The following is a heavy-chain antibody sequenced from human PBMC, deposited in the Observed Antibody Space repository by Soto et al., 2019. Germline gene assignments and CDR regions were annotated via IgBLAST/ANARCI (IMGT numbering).Heavy chain of an antibody. D-gene: IGHD6-6*01. V-gene: IGHV5-51*01. J-gene: IGHJ6*02. CDR1: GYSFTSYW. CDR2: IYPGDSDT. CDR3: ARTRSFTLGFYYDGMDV. Sequence: GESLKISCKGSGYSFTSYWIGWVRQMPGKDLEWMGIIYPGDSDTRYSPSFQGQVTISADKSLRTAYLQWTSLKASDTALYYCARTRSFTLGFYYDGMDVWGQGTTVTVSS.